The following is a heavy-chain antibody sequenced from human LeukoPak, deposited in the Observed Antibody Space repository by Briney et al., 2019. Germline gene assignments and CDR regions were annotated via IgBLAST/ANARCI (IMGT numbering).Heavy chain of an antibody. CDR2: ISDTT. Sequence: GGSLRLSCAASGITFRSFALSWVRQAPGKGLEWVSTISDTTYYADSVRGRFTISRDDSKNTLYLQMDSLRAEDTAVYYCATFGLFYYYDSSGYYDYWGQGTLVTVSS. D-gene: IGHD3-22*01. V-gene: IGHV3-23*01. CDR3: ATFGLFYYYDSSGYYDY. J-gene: IGHJ4*02. CDR1: GITFRSFA.